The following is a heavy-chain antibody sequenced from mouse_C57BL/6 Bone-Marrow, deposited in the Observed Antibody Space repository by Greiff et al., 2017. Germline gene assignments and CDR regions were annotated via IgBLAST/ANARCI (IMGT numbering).Heavy chain of an antibody. Sequence: EVMLVESGGGLVKPGGSLKLSCAASGFTFRSYAMSWVRPTPEKRLEWVANISDGGSYTYYPDNVKGRFTISRDNAKNNLYLQMSHLKSEDTAMYYCARDAVVSPTEYFDVWGTGTTVTGSS. CDR1: GFTFRSYA. D-gene: IGHD1-1*01. J-gene: IGHJ1*03. V-gene: IGHV5-4*01. CDR3: ARDAVVSPTEYFDV. CDR2: ISDGGSYT.